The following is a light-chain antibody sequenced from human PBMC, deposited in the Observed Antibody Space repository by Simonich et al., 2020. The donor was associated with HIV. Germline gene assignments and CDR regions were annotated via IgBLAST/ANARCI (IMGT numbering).Light chain of an antibody. CDR1: QDINNY. CDR2: AAS. J-gene: IGKJ2*01. CDR3: QHYNSFPYT. Sequence: DIQMTQSPSSLSASVGDRVTITCRASQDINNYLAWFQQKPGTAPKSLIYAASSLQSGVPSKFSGSGSGTDFALTISSLQPEDSATYYCQHYNSFPYTFGQGTKVEIK. V-gene: IGKV1-16*02.